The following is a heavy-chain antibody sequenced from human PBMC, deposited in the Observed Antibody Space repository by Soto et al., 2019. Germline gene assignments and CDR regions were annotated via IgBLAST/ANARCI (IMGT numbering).Heavy chain of an antibody. V-gene: IGHV5-51*01. CDR2: IYPGDSDT. CDR3: ARTSAAGKYYDGMDV. Sequence: EVQLVQSGAEVKKPGESLKISCKGSGYSFTSYWIGWVRQMPGKGLEWMGIIYPGDSDTRYSPSFQGQVTISADKSISTDYLQWSRLKAVDTAMYYCARTSAAGKYYDGMDVWGQWTTVTVSS. J-gene: IGHJ6*02. D-gene: IGHD6-13*01. CDR1: GYSFTSYW.